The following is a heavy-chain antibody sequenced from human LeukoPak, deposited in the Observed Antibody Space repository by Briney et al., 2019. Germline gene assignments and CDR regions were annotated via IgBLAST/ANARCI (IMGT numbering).Heavy chain of an antibody. J-gene: IGHJ6*02. Sequence: ASVKVSCKASGYIFTSYGISWVRQAPGQGLEWMGWISPYNGNTDYAQRLQGRLTMTTDTSTSTAYMELRSLRSDDTAVYYCARLLRSCSGGSCYGMDVWGQGTTVTVSS. D-gene: IGHD2-15*01. V-gene: IGHV1-18*01. CDR2: ISPYNGNT. CDR3: ARLLRSCSGGSCYGMDV. CDR1: GYIFTSYG.